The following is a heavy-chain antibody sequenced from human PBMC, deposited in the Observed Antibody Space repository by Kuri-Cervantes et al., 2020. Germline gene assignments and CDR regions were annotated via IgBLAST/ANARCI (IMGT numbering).Heavy chain of an antibody. CDR2: ISYDGSNK. Sequence: GGSLRLSCAASGFTFSSYAMHWVRQAPGTGLEWVAVISYDGSNKYYADSVKGRFTISRDNSKDTLYLQMNSLRAEDTAVYYCAKAGGGYYYDTHDYWGQGTLVTVSS. CDR1: GFTFSSYA. D-gene: IGHD3-22*01. CDR3: AKAGGGYYYDTHDY. V-gene: IGHV3-30*07. J-gene: IGHJ4*02.